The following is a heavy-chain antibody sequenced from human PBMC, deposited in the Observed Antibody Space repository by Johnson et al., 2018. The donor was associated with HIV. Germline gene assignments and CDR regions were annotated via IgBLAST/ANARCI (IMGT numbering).Heavy chain of an antibody. J-gene: IGHJ3*02. V-gene: IGHV3-30-3*02. CDR2: ISYDGSNK. D-gene: IGHD6-13*01. Sequence: AAGGVTFSSHAMHWVRQAPGKGLDWVTVISYDGSNKYYADSVKGRFTISRDNSKNTLYLQMNSLRAADTAVYYCAKGLLIAAAHDAFDIWGQGTMVTVSS. CDR1: GVTFSSHA. CDR3: AKGLLIAAAHDAFDI.